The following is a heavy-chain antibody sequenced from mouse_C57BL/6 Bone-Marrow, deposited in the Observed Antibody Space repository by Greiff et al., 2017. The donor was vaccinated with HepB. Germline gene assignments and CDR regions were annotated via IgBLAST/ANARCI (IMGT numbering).Heavy chain of an antibody. CDR3: TRADYSNYLYYYAMDY. J-gene: IGHJ4*01. V-gene: IGHV5-9-1*02. CDR1: GFTFSSYA. D-gene: IGHD2-5*01. Sequence: DVQLVESGEGLVKPGGSLKLSCAASGFTFSSYAMSWVRQTPEKRLEWVAYISSGGDYIYYADTVKGRFTISRDNARNTLYLQMSSLKSEDTAMYYCTRADYSNYLYYYAMDYWGQGTSVTVSS. CDR2: ISSGGDYI.